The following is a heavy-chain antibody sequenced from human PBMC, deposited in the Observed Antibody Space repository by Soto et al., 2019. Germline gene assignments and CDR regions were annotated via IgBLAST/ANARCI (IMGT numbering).Heavy chain of an antibody. J-gene: IGHJ5*02. V-gene: IGHV1-18*01. D-gene: IGHD4-17*01. CDR3: ARDRPPWTVTTGWFDP. CDR2: ISAYNGNT. Sequence: QVQLVQSGAEVKKPGASVKVSCKASGYTFTSYGISWVRQAPGQGLEWMGWISAYNGNTNYAQKLQGRVTMTTDTSTSTADMELRSLRSDDTAVYYCARDRPPWTVTTGWFDPWGQGTLVTVSS. CDR1: GYTFTSYG.